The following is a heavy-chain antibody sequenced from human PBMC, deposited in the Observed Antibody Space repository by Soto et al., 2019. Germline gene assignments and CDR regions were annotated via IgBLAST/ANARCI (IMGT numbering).Heavy chain of an antibody. Sequence: PSQTLSLTCTVSGGSISSHYLNWIRQPPGKGLEWIGYISNSGTTKFNPSLQSRVTISVDTSKNQCSLKLSSVTATDTAVYFCGRDPDVGVVGVWGQGTKVTVS. CDR3: GRDPDVGVVGV. J-gene: IGHJ3*01. D-gene: IGHD3-3*01. CDR1: GGSISSHY. CDR2: ISNSGTT. V-gene: IGHV4-59*11.